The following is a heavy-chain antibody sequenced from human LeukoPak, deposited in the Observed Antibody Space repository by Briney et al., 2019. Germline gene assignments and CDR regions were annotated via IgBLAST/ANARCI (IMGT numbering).Heavy chain of an antibody. D-gene: IGHD6-13*01. CDR2: RKQDGCEK. Sequence: GGALRLSCAASGLTFSSYWMIWLRQAPGKGLEGVANRKQDGCEKYYVDCVKGRFTIYRDNAQQSLYLKMNSLRAEDTAVYYCARDRSSFDYWGQGTLVTVSS. V-gene: IGHV3-7*01. J-gene: IGHJ4*02. CDR3: ARDRSSFDY. CDR1: GLTFSSYW.